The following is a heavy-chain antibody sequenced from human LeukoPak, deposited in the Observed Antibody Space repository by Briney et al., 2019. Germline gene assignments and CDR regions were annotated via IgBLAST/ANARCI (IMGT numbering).Heavy chain of an antibody. CDR3: AKDYRITIFGVEPSGDY. CDR1: GFTFSSYG. Sequence: PGGSLRLSCAASGFTFSSYGMHWVRQAPGKGLEWVAFIRYDGSNKYYADSVKGRFTISRDNSKNTLYLQMNSLRAEDTAVYYCAKDYRITIFGVEPSGDYWGQGTLVTVSS. CDR2: IRYDGSNK. V-gene: IGHV3-30*02. D-gene: IGHD3-3*01. J-gene: IGHJ4*02.